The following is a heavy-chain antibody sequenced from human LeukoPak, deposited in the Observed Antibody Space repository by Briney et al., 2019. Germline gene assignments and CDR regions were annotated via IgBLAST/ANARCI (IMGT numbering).Heavy chain of an antibody. J-gene: IGHJ4*02. V-gene: IGHV3-21*01. D-gene: IGHD2-2*01. Sequence: PGRSLRLSCAASGFTFSSYSMNWVRQAPGKGLEWVSSISSSSSYIYYADSVKGRFTISRDNAKNSLYLQMNSLRAEDTAVYYCAREPDIVVVPAAMFDYWGQGTLVTVSS. CDR1: GFTFSSYS. CDR3: AREPDIVVVPAAMFDY. CDR2: ISSSSSYI.